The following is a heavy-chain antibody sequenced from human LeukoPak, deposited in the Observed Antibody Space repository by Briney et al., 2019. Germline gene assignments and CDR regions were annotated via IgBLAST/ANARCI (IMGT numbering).Heavy chain of an antibody. D-gene: IGHD2-2*01. Sequence: GGSLRLSCAASGFIFSSYGMHWVRQAPGKGLEWVAFIRYDGSNKYYADSVKGRFTISRDNSKNTLYLQMNSLRAEDTAVYYCAKGPHIVVVPAATGYFDYWGQGTLVTVSS. J-gene: IGHJ4*02. CDR2: IRYDGSNK. V-gene: IGHV3-30*02. CDR3: AKGPHIVVVPAATGYFDY. CDR1: GFIFSSYG.